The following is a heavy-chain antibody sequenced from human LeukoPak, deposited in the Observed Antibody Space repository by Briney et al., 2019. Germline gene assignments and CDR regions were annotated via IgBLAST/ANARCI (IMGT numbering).Heavy chain of an antibody. CDR2: ISSSSSYI. J-gene: IGHJ3*02. D-gene: IGHD2-2*01. CDR1: GLTFSSHW. CDR3: ARDPPRVVPATTAFDI. V-gene: IGHV3-21*01. Sequence: GGSLRLSCAASGLTFSSHWMHWVRQAPGKGLEWVSSISSSSSYIYYADSVKGRFTISRDNAKNSLYLQMNSLRAEDTAVYYCARDPPRVVPATTAFDIWGQGTMVTVSS.